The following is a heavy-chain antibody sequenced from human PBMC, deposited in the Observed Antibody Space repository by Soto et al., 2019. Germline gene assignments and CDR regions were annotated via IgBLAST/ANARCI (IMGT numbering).Heavy chain of an antibody. Sequence: ASVKVSCKASVGTFSSYTVGWVRQATGQGLEWMGRIIPILGIANYAQKFQGRVTITADKSTSTAYMELSSLRSEDTAVYYCARGKIVVVPAASPDYYYYYMDVWGKGTTVT. CDR2: IIPILGIA. CDR3: ARGKIVVVPAASPDYYYYYMDV. J-gene: IGHJ6*03. D-gene: IGHD2-2*01. CDR1: VGTFSSYT. V-gene: IGHV1-69*02.